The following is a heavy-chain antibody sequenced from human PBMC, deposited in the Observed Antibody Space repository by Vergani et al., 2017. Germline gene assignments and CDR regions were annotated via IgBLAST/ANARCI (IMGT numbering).Heavy chain of an antibody. Sequence: VQLVEPGGGLVKPGGSLRLSCVASGFTFSDSSMSCVCQAPGKGLEWVAFIGSSGPYINYADSVKGRFIISRDNTNSSLFLQLRSLRAEDAAVYYCARDCTSGGCPDNYGMDVWGQGATVTVSS. D-gene: IGHD2-8*01. CDR2: IGSSGPYI. CDR3: ARDCTSGGCPDNYGMDV. V-gene: IGHV3-21*06. CDR1: GFTFSDSS. J-gene: IGHJ6*02.